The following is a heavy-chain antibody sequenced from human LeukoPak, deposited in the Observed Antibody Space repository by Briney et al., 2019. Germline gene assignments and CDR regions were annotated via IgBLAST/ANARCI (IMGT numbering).Heavy chain of an antibody. V-gene: IGHV3-21*01. J-gene: IGHJ6*02. D-gene: IGHD6-19*01. CDR2: ISSSSSYI. Sequence: GSLRLSCAASGFTFSSYWMSWVRQAPGKGLEWVSSISSSSSYIYYADSVKGRFTISRDNAKNSLYLQMNSLTTEDTALYYCAKDPSSGWYRWSMDVWGQGTTVTVSS. CDR3: AKDPSSGWYRWSMDV. CDR1: GFTFSSYW.